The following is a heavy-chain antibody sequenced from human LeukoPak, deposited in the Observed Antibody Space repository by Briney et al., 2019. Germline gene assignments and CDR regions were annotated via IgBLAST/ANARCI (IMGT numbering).Heavy chain of an antibody. Sequence: GGSLRLSCEVSGFNLVDFAMHWVRQVPGRGLEWVTGINWDNRGIVYAESVRGRFTVSRDNAKNTLYLQMDSLRPEDTALYYCARDDHNVLTDNFDYWGQGTLATVSS. D-gene: IGHD3-9*01. CDR3: ARDDHNVLTDNFDY. CDR2: INWDNRGI. V-gene: IGHV3-9*01. CDR1: GFNLVDFA. J-gene: IGHJ4*02.